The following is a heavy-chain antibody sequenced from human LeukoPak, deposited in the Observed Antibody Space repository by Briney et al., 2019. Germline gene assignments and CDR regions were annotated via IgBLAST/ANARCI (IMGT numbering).Heavy chain of an antibody. CDR1: GFTFSSYG. V-gene: IGHV3-30*18. CDR3: AKDLYDSWSGYDRS. Sequence: PGRSLRLSCAASGFTFSSYGMHWVRQAPGKGLEWVAVISYDGSNKYYADSVKGRFTISRDNSKNTLYLQMNSLRAEDTAVYYCAKDLYDSWSGYDRSWGQGTLVTVSS. J-gene: IGHJ4*02. D-gene: IGHD3-3*01. CDR2: ISYDGSNK.